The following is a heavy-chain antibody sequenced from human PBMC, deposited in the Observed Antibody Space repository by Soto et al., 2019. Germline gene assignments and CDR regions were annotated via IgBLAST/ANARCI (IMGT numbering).Heavy chain of an antibody. J-gene: IGHJ4*02. CDR2: INPYNGNT. Sequence: QVQLVQSGAEVKKPGASVKVSCKASGYTFTSYGISWVRQAPGQGLEWMGWINPYNGNTKYAQKLQGRVTMTTDTATNTAYRELRSLRSDDTAVYYCARDWFGIDYWGQGTLVTVSS. V-gene: IGHV1-18*01. D-gene: IGHD3-16*01. CDR1: GYTFTSYG. CDR3: ARDWFGIDY.